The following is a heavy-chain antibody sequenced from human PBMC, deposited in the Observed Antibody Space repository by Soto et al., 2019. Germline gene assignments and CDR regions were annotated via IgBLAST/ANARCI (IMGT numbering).Heavy chain of an antibody. Sequence: QVQLVESGGGVVRPGKSLTVSCTGSGFVFGGYGIHWVRQTPGKGLEWLAMTSYDGSNKYFADSVKGRFTISRDNSKNPVYLQMDNLRLEDPAVYYCARGGDVFDYWGRGTLVTVSS. CDR2: TSYDGSNK. D-gene: IGHD3-16*01. CDR3: ARGGDVFDY. J-gene: IGHJ4*02. V-gene: IGHV3-30*03. CDR1: GFVFGGYG.